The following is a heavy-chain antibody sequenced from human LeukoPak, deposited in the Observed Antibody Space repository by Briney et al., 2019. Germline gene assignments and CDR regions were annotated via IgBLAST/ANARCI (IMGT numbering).Heavy chain of an antibody. CDR3: ARGAVTTAVHWHFSL. J-gene: IGHJ2*01. V-gene: IGHV1-8*02. Sequence: ASVKVSCKASGGTFSSYAISWVRQATGQGLEWMGWMNPAGEDAGYAQKFQGRMTLTRDTSVSTVYMELSSLRSEDTAVYYCARGAVTTAVHWHFSLWGRGTLVTVSS. D-gene: IGHD4-17*01. CDR1: GGTFSSYA. CDR2: MNPAGEDA.